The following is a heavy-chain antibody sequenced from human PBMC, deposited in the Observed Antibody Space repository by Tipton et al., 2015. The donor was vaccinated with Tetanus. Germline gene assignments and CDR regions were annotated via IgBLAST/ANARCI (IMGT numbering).Heavy chain of an antibody. J-gene: IGHJ4*02. CDR2: ISGSSNYI. V-gene: IGHV3-21*01. D-gene: IGHD3-9*01. CDR1: GFTFSDYS. CDR3: ARVHTPGLLGRYPLDY. Sequence: SLRLSCAASGFTFSDYSMNWVRQAPGKRLEWVSSISGSSNYINYADSVKGRFTISRANARNSLYLQMNSLRGDDTGVYFCARVHTPGLLGRYPLDYWGQGTLVTVSS.